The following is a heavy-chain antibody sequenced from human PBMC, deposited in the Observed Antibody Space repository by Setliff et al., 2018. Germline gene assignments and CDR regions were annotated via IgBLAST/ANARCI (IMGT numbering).Heavy chain of an antibody. CDR3: ARSAEKYSSGWYKGFDY. D-gene: IGHD6-19*01. V-gene: IGHV4-39*01. CDR2: IYYSGRT. CDR1: GGSISSRSYY. J-gene: IGHJ4*02. Sequence: PSETLSLTCTVSGGSISSRSYYWGWLRQPPGKGLEWIGSIYYSGRTYYNPSLKRRVAISVDTSKNQFSLKLSSVTAADTAVYNCARSAEKYSSGWYKGFDYWGQGTLVTVSS.